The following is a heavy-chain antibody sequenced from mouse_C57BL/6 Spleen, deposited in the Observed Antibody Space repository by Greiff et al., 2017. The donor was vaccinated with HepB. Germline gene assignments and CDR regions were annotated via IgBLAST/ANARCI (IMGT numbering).Heavy chain of an antibody. CDR2: IYPGDGDT. J-gene: IGHJ3*01. CDR3: AREDWGFAY. Sequence: LVESGPELVKPGASVKISCKASGYAFSSSWMNWVKQRPGKGLEWIGRIYPGDGDTNYNGKFKGKATLTADKSSSTAYMQLSSLTSEDSAVYFCAREDWGFAYWGQGTLVTVSA. CDR1: GYAFSSSW. V-gene: IGHV1-82*01.